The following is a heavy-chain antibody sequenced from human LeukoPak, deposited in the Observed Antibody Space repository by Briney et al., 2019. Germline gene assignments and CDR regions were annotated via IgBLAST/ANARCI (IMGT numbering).Heavy chain of an antibody. CDR2: IYYSGST. V-gene: IGHV4-39*01. Sequence: SETLSLTCTVSGGSISSSSYYWGWIRQPPGKGLEWIGSIYYSGSTYYNPSLKSRVTISVDTSKNQFSLNLSSVTVADTAVYYCAGRVGATIWTGLHFWGQGILVTVPS. CDR1: GGSISSSSYY. J-gene: IGHJ4*02. D-gene: IGHD1-26*01. CDR3: AGRVGATIWTGLHF.